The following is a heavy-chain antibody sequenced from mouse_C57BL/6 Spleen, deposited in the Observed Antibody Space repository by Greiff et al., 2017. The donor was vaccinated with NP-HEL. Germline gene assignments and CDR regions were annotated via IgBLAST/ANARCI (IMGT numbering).Heavy chain of an antibody. CDR2: INPSSGYT. D-gene: IGHD1-1*01. J-gene: IGHJ4*01. Sequence: VQLKESGAELARPGASVKMSCKASGYTFTSYTMHWVKQRPGQGLEWIGYINPSSGYTKYNQKFKDKATLTADKSSSTAYMQLSSLTSEDSAVYYCARITTVVEGYAMDYWGQGTSVTVSS. V-gene: IGHV1-4*01. CDR1: GYTFTSYT. CDR3: ARITTVVEGYAMDY.